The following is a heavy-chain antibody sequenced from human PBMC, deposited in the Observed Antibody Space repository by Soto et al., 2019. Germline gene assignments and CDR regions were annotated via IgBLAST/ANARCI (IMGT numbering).Heavy chain of an antibody. CDR2: ISSSSSTI. CDR3: ARAADYGDYPATLWYYGMDV. CDR1: GFTFSSYS. V-gene: IGHV3-48*02. J-gene: IGHJ6*02. D-gene: IGHD4-17*01. Sequence: GGSLRLSCAASGFTFSSYSMNWVRQAPGKGLEWVSYISSSSSTIYYAEPVKGRFTISRDNAKNSLYLQMNSLRDEDTAVYYCARAADYGDYPATLWYYGMDVWGQGTTVTVSS.